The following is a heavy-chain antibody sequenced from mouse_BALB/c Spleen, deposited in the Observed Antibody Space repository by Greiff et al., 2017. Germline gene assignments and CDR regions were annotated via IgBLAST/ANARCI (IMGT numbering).Heavy chain of an antibody. Sequence: VHVKQSGPELVKPGASVKIPCKASGYTFTDYNMDWVKQSHGKSLEWIGDINPNNGGTIYNQKFKGKATLTVDKSSSTAYMELRSLTSEDTAVYYCARDYYGSRDYWGQGTTLTVSS. CDR3: ARDYYGSRDY. CDR1: GYTFTDYN. CDR2: INPNNGGT. V-gene: IGHV1-18*01. J-gene: IGHJ2*01. D-gene: IGHD1-1*01.